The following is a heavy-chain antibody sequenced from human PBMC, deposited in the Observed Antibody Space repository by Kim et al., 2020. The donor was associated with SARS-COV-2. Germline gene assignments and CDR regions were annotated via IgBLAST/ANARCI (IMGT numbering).Heavy chain of an antibody. V-gene: IGHV3-30-3*01. D-gene: IGHD1-26*01. CDR2: ISYDGSNK. CDR3: ARGSGSQFDP. Sequence: GGSLRLSCAASGFTFSSYAMHWVRQAPGKGLEWVALISYDGSNKYYADSVKGRFTISRDNSKNTLYLQMNSLRPEDTAVYYCARGSGSQFDPWGQGTLVTVSS. J-gene: IGHJ5*02. CDR1: GFTFSSYA.